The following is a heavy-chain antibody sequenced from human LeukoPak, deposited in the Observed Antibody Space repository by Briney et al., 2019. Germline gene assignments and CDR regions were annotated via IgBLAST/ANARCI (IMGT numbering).Heavy chain of an antibody. Sequence: ETSETLSLTCAVYGGSFSGYYWSRIRQPPGKGLEWIGEINHSGSTNYNPSLKSRVTISVDTSKNQFSLKLSSVTAADTAVYYCAGGLVGYCSGGSCYSKGLHYFDYWGQGTLVTVSS. CDR2: INHSGST. D-gene: IGHD2-15*01. CDR3: AGGLVGYCSGGSCYSKGLHYFDY. CDR1: GGSFSGYY. V-gene: IGHV4-34*01. J-gene: IGHJ4*02.